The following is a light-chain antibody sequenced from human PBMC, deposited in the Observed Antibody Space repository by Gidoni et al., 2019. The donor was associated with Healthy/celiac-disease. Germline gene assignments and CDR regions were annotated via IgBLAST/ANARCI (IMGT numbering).Light chain of an antibody. Sequence: QSVLTQPPSASGTPGQRVTISCSGSSSNIGSNTVNWYQQLPGTAPKLLIYSNHQRPSGVPDRFSGSKSGTSASLAISGLQSEDEADYYCAVWDDSLNGYVFGTGTKVSVL. J-gene: IGLJ1*01. V-gene: IGLV1-44*01. CDR3: AVWDDSLNGYV. CDR2: SNH. CDR1: SSNIGSNT.